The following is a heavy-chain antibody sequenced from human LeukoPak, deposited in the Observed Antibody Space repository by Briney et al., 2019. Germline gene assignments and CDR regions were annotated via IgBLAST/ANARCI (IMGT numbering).Heavy chain of an antibody. D-gene: IGHD4-17*01. V-gene: IGHV3-15*01. CDR3: TVTTLYYYYYYGMDV. CDR2: IKSKTDGGTT. J-gene: IGHJ6*04. Sequence: GGSLSLSCAASGFSFRNAWMCWVGQAPGMGMEWVGRIKSKTDGGTTDYAAPVKGRFTISRDDSKNTLYLQMNSLKTEDTAVYYCTVTTLYYYYYYGMDVWGKGTTVTVSS. CDR1: GFSFRNAW.